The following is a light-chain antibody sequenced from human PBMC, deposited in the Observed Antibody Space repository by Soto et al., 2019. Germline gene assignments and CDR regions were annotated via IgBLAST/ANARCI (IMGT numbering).Light chain of an antibody. J-gene: IGKJ1*01. CDR1: QSISSW. CDR2: DAS. CDR3: QQYYSYMT. V-gene: IGKV1-5*01. Sequence: QFTQSPSSLSASVGDRVTITCRASQSISSWLAWYQQKPGKAPKLLIYDASSLESGVPSRFSASGFGTEFTLAISGLQPEDSATYYCQQYYSYMTFGQGTKVDIK.